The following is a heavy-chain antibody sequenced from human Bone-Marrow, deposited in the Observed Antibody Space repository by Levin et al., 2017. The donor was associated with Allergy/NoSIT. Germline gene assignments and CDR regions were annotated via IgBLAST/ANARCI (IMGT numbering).Heavy chain of an antibody. CDR2: ISGSGGST. V-gene: IGHV3-23*01. CDR1: GFTFSSYA. CDR3: AKDTAMVFYVVDYFDY. J-gene: IGHJ4*02. D-gene: IGHD5-18*01. Sequence: GWSLRLSCAASGFTFSSYAMSWVRQAPGKGLEWVSGISGSGGSTHYADSMKGRFTISRDNSKNTLYLQMNNLRAEDTAVYYCAKDTAMVFYVVDYFDYWGQGTLVTVSS.